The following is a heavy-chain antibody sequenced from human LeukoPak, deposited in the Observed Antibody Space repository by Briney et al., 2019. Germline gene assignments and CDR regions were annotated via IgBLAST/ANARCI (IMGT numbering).Heavy chain of an antibody. D-gene: IGHD5-18*01. J-gene: IGHJ4*02. Sequence: GGSLRLSCAASGFTFDDYAMHWDRQAPGKGLEWVSGISWNSGSIGYADSVKGRFTISRDNAKNSLYLQMNSLRAEDTALYYCAKGGYSYGYFNYFDYWGQGTLVTVSS. CDR2: ISWNSGSI. CDR3: AKGGYSYGYFNYFDY. V-gene: IGHV3-9*01. CDR1: GFTFDDYA.